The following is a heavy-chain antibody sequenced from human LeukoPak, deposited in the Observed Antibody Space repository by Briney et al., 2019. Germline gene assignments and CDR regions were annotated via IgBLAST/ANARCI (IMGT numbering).Heavy chain of an antibody. V-gene: IGHV3-15*01. CDR2: IKSKTDGGTT. J-gene: IGHJ4*02. CDR1: GFTFSNAW. D-gene: IGHD1-26*01. Sequence: GGSLRLSCAASGFTFSNAWMSWVRQAPGKGLEWVGRIKSKTDGGTTDYAAPVKGRLTISREDSKNTLYLQMNSLKTEDTAVYYCTTNSGSYHIDYWGQGTLVTVSS. CDR3: TTNSGSYHIDY.